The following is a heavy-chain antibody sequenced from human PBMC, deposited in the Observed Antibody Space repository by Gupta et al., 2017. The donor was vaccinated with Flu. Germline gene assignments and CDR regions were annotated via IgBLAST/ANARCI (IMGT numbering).Heavy chain of an antibody. D-gene: IGHD6-19*01. CDR2: IGSDGSRT. Sequence: VRQAPGKGLVWVSRIGSDGSRTAYADSVKGRFTISRDNAKNTLYLQMNRLRAEDTAVYYCAREMAHSSAYDYWGQGTLLTVSS. CDR3: AREMAHSSAYDY. J-gene: IGHJ4*02. V-gene: IGHV3-74*01.